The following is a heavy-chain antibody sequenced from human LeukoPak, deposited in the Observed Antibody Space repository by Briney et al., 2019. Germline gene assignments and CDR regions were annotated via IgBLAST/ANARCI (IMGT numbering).Heavy chain of an antibody. Sequence: SVKVSCKASGGTFSSYAISWVRQAPGQGLEWMGGIIPIFGTANYAQKLQGRVTMTTDTSTSTAYMELRSLRSDDTAVYYCATLEGYFDYWGQGTLVTVSS. V-gene: IGHV1-69*05. CDR2: IIPIFGTA. D-gene: IGHD6-6*01. CDR1: GGTFSSYA. CDR3: ATLEGYFDY. J-gene: IGHJ4*02.